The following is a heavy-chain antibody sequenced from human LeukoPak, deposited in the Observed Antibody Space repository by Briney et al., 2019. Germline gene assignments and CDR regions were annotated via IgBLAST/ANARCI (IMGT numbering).Heavy chain of an antibody. CDR2: INPNSGGT. J-gene: IGHJ5*02. D-gene: IGHD1-26*01. Sequence: ASVKGSCKTSGYTFTGYYMHWVRQAPGQGLEWMGWINPNSGGTNYAQKFQGRVTMTRDTSISTAYMELSRLRSDDTAVYYCAGGSGSYYDWFDPWGQGTLVTVSS. CDR3: AGGSGSYYDWFDP. V-gene: IGHV1-2*02. CDR1: GYTFTGYY.